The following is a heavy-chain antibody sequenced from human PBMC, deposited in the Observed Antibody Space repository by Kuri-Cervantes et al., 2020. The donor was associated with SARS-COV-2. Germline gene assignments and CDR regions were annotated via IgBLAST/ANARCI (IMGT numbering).Heavy chain of an antibody. CDR1: GFTFSSYW. D-gene: IGHD3-3*01. Sequence: GESLKISCAASGFTFSSYWMSWVRQAPGKGLEWVANIKQDGSEKYYVDSVKGRFTISRDNSKNSLYLQMNSLRTEDTALYYCAKDDFWSGYSKTGDYAMDVWGQGTTVTVSS. V-gene: IGHV3-7*03. J-gene: IGHJ6*02. CDR3: AKDDFWSGYSKTGDYAMDV. CDR2: IKQDGSEK.